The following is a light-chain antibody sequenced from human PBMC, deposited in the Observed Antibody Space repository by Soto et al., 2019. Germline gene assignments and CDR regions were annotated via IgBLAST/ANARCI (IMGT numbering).Light chain of an antibody. V-gene: IGKV3-15*01. Sequence: EIVMTQSPATLSVSPGERATLSCRASQSVSSNLAWYRQKPGQAPRLLIYGASTRATGIPARFSGSGSGTAFTLTISSLQSEDFAVYYCQQYDNWPPWTFGQGTKVDIK. CDR2: GAS. CDR3: QQYDNWPPWT. J-gene: IGKJ1*01. CDR1: QSVSSN.